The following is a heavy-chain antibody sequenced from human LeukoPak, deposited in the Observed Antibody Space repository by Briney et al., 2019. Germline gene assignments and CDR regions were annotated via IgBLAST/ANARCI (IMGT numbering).Heavy chain of an antibody. V-gene: IGHV4-59*01. D-gene: IGHD4-17*01. CDR2: IYYSGST. J-gene: IGHJ6*04. Sequence: PSESLSLTCPVSGGSISSYYWSWIRQPPGKGLEWIGYIYYSGSTTYNPSLKTGVTISVNTSKNQFSFKLCSVTAADTAVYYCARVSVTTIPYYFYYGMDVWGEGTTVTVSS. CDR3: ARVSVTTIPYYFYYGMDV. CDR1: GGSISSYY.